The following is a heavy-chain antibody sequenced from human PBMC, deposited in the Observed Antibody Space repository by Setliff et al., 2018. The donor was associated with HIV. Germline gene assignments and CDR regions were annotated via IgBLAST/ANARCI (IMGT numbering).Heavy chain of an antibody. CDR3: ASGGYYGSGSYYGGWFDP. D-gene: IGHD3-10*01. J-gene: IGHJ5*02. CDR1: GGSISSYY. Sequence: SETLSLTCTVSGGSISSYYWSWIRQPPGKGLEWIGHIYYRGTTNYNPSLKSRVTISVDTSKNQFSLKLSSVTAADTAVYYCASGGYYGSGSYYGGWFDPWGQGTRVTVSS. CDR2: IYYRGTT. V-gene: IGHV4-59*01.